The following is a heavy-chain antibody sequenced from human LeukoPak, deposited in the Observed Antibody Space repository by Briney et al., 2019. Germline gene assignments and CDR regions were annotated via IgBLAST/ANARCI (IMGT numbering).Heavy chain of an antibody. V-gene: IGHV4-34*01. CDR1: GGSFSGYY. Sequence: SETLSLTCAVYGGSFSGYYWSWIRQPPGKGLEWIGEINHSGSTNYNPSLKSRVTISVDTSKNQFSLKLSSVTAADTAVYYCARAVPYYYDSSGYYYPATYFDYWGQGTLVTVSS. D-gene: IGHD3-22*01. J-gene: IGHJ4*02. CDR2: INHSGST. CDR3: ARAVPYYYDSSGYYYPATYFDY.